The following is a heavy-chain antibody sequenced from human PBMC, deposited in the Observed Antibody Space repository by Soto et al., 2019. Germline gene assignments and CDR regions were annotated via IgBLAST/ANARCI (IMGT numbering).Heavy chain of an antibody. CDR1: GGFVSSGSYY. CDR3: ARVERGTATTVVDAFDI. J-gene: IGHJ3*02. CDR2: MSHGGGT. D-gene: IGHD1-1*01. V-gene: IGHV4-61*01. Sequence: SEPLSLTCAVYGGFVSSGSYYWSWIRQPPGKGLEWIGEMSHGGGTHFNPSLKSRVTISVDTSKNQFSLKMSSVTAADTALYYCARVERGTATTVVDAFDIWGPGTMVIVSS.